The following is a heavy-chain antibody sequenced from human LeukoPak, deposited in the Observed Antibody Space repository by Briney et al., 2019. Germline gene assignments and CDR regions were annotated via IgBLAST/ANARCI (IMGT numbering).Heavy chain of an antibody. CDR1: GFTFSSDS. D-gene: IGHD6-13*01. CDR2: ISSGSTYI. CDR3: ATDRESWFFLSRTFDI. V-gene: IGHV3-21*01. J-gene: IGHJ3*02. Sequence: PGGSLRLSCAASGFTFSSDSMNSVRQAPGKGLEWVSSISSGSTYIYYADSVKGRFTISRDNAKNSLYLQMNSLRAEDTAVYYCATDRESWFFLSRTFDIWGQGTMVTVSS.